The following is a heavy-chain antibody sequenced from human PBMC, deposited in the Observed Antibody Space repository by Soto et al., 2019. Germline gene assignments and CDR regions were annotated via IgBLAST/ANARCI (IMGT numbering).Heavy chain of an antibody. CDR3: ARGDYSNYRPFDY. D-gene: IGHD4-4*01. Sequence: SETLSLTCTVSGGSISSGGYYWSWIRQHPGKGLEWIGYIYYSGSTYYDPSLKSRVTISVDTSKNLFSLKLSSVTAADTAVYYCARGDYSNYRPFDYWGQGTLVTVSS. CDR1: GGSISSGGYY. V-gene: IGHV4-31*03. CDR2: IYYSGST. J-gene: IGHJ4*02.